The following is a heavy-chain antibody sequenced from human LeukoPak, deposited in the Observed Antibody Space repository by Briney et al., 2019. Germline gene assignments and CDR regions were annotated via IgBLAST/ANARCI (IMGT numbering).Heavy chain of an antibody. J-gene: IGHJ4*02. Sequence: PGRSLRLSCAASGFTFSDYAMSWVRQAPGKGLEWVSAISGTGGSTWYADSVKGRVTISRDNSKNTLYLQMNSLRAEDTAVYYCAKDSYDSSGSRYDYWGQGTLVTVSS. CDR2: ISGTGGST. CDR1: GFTFSDYA. V-gene: IGHV3-23*01. D-gene: IGHD3-22*01. CDR3: AKDSYDSSGSRYDY.